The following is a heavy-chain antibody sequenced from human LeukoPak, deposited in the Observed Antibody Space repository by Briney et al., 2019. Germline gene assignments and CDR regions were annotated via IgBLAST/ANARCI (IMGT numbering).Heavy chain of an antibody. CDR3: ARDRDGYNFNPHWYFDL. Sequence: GGSLRLSCAASGFTVSSNYMSWVRQAPGKGLEWVSVIYSGGSTYYADSVKGRFTISRDNCKNTLYLQMKSLRAEDTAVYYCARDRDGYNFNPHWYFDLWGRGTLVTVSS. J-gene: IGHJ2*01. V-gene: IGHV3-53*01. D-gene: IGHD5-24*01. CDR1: GFTVSSNY. CDR2: IYSGGST.